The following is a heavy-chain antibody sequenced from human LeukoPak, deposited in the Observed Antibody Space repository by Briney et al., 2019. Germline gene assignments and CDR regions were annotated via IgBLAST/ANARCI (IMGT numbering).Heavy chain of an antibody. Sequence: PGGSLRLSXAASGFTFSDYYMSWIRQAPGKGLEWVSYISSSGSTIYYADSVKGRFTISRDNAKNSLYLLMNSLRAEDTAVYYCARDRERWLRGYFDYWGQGTLVTVSS. CDR2: ISSSGSTI. V-gene: IGHV3-11*04. D-gene: IGHD5-24*01. J-gene: IGHJ4*02. CDR1: GFTFSDYY. CDR3: ARDRERWLRGYFDY.